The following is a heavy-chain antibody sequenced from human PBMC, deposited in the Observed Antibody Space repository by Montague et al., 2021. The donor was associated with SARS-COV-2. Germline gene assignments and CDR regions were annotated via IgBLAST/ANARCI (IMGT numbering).Heavy chain of an antibody. V-gene: IGHV3-66*02. CDR1: GFSVSKRY. J-gene: IGHJ6*02. CDR3: TRDREDCGGDCYAPYYYGVDV. CDR2: IFGGGST. D-gene: IGHD2-21*02. Sequence: SLRLSCAASGFSVSKRYMSWVRQAPGKGLEWVSGIFGGGSTYYEDSVARLFTISSDTSRNTQYLQMQSLRDEDTATYYCTRDREDCGGDCYAPYYYGVDVWGQGTTVTVSS.